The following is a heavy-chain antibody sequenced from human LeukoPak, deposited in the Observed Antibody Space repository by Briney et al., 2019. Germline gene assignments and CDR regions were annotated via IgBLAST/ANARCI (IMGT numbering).Heavy chain of an antibody. CDR1: GFTFSSYA. V-gene: IGHV3-30*04. CDR3: PSEDEYSGSYRAFDY. CDR2: ISYDGSNK. Sequence: PGGSLRLFCAASGFTFSSYAMHWVRQAPGKGLEWVAVISYDGSNKYYADSVKGRFTISSDNSKNPLYVQMNSLRGEDTAVYYCPSEDEYSGSYRAFDYWGQGTLVTVSS. D-gene: IGHD1-26*01. J-gene: IGHJ4*02.